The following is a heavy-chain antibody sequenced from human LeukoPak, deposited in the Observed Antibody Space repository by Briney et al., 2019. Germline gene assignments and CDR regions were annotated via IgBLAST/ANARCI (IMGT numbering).Heavy chain of an antibody. D-gene: IGHD4-17*01. CDR1: GGSISSGGYY. J-gene: IGHJ4*02. Sequence: SQTLSLTCTVSGGSISSGGYYWSWIRQHPGKGLEWIGYIYYSGSTYYNPSLKSRVTISVDTSKNQFSLKLSSVTAADTAVYYCARERATVTARYFDYWGQETLVTVSS. V-gene: IGHV4-31*03. CDR3: ARERATVTARYFDY. CDR2: IYYSGST.